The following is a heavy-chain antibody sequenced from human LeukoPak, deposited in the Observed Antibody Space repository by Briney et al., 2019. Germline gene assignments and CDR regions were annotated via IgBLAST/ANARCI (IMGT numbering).Heavy chain of an antibody. CDR2: IYHSGST. CDR3: ARGYGDYYQNFDY. D-gene: IGHD4-17*01. V-gene: IGHV4-30-2*01. Sequence: SETLSLTCAVSGGSISSGGYSWRWIRQPPGKGLEWIGYIYHSGSTYYNPSLKSRVTISVDRSKNQFSLKLSSVTAADTAVYYCARGYGDYYQNFDYWGQGTLVTVSS. J-gene: IGHJ4*02. CDR1: GGSISSGGYS.